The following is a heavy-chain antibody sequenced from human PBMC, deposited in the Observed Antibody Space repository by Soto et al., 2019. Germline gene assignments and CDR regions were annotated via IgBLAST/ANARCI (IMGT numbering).Heavy chain of an antibody. V-gene: IGHV1-3*01. CDR3: VRRHVSATGIDWFDP. CDR2: INAANGDT. J-gene: IGHJ5*02. Sequence: ASVKVSCKASGYTFTSYGIHWVRQAPGQRLEWMGWINAANGDTKYSPKFQGRATITRDTSASTAYMELSSLRSEDTAVYYCVRRHVSATGIDWFDPWGQGTLVTVSS. D-gene: IGHD6-13*01. CDR1: GYTFTSYG.